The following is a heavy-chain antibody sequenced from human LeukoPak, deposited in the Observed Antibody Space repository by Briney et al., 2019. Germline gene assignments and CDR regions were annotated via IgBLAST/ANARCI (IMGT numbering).Heavy chain of an antibody. CDR1: GFTFDDYA. V-gene: IGHV3-43*02. CDR3: AKDILGRYSSSSLRYGMDV. Sequence: GGSLRLSCAASGFTFDDYAMHWVRQAPGKGLEWVSLISGDGGSIYYADSVKGRFTISRDNSKNSLYLQMNSLRTEDTALYYCAKDILGRYSSSSLRYGMDVWGQGTTVTVSS. J-gene: IGHJ6*02. CDR2: ISGDGGSI. D-gene: IGHD6-13*01.